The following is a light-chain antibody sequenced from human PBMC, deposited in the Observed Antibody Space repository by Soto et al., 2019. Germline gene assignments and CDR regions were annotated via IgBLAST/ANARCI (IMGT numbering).Light chain of an antibody. CDR1: SSDFGGYNV. V-gene: IGLV2-23*02. Sequence: QSVLTQPASVSGSPGQSITISCTGTSSDFGGYNVVSWYQQHPGKAPKLITYEVTKRPSGVSSRFSASKSGNTASLTISGLQAEDEADYYCSSYADTATFWVVFGGGTKLTVL. CDR3: SSYADTATFWVV. J-gene: IGLJ2*01. CDR2: EVT.